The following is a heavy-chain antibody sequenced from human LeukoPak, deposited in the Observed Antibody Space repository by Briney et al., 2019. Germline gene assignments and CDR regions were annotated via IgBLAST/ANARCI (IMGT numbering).Heavy chain of an antibody. D-gene: IGHD2-2*01. CDR3: ARVGGYCSSTSCYNWFDP. V-gene: IGHV1-69*13. Sequence: GASVKVSCKASGGTFSSYAISWVRQAPGQGLEWMGGIIPIFCTANYAQKFQGRVTITADESTSTAYMELSSLRSEDTAVYYCARVGGYCSSTSCYNWFDPWGQGTLVTVSS. CDR1: GGTFSSYA. J-gene: IGHJ5*02. CDR2: IIPIFCTA.